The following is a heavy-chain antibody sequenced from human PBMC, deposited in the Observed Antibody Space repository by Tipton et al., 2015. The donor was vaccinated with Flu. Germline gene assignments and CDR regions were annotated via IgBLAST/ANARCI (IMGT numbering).Heavy chain of an antibody. J-gene: IGHJ5*02. CDR2: INPRDGTT. CDR1: GYPFTTYH. CDR3: AGAWDCDTTTCYQWFDP. Sequence: QSGPEVKKPGASVTLSCKASGYPFTTYHIHWVRQAPGQGLEWMGVINPRDGTTTYALSLQDRVTVTRDTSTSTVYVELSRLRSEGTAVYYCAGAWDCDTTTCYQWFDPWGQGTLVTVSS. V-gene: IGHV1-46*04. D-gene: IGHD2/OR15-2a*01.